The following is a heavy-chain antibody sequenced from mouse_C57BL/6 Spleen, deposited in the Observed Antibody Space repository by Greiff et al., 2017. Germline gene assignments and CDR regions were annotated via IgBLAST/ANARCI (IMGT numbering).Heavy chain of an antibody. J-gene: IGHJ2*01. Sequence: QVQLQQPGAELVMPGASVKLSCKASGYTFTSYWMHWVKQRPGQGLEWIGEIDPSDSDTNYNQKFKGKSTLTVDKSSSTASMQHSNLTSEDSAVYYCAKRDSGRSPSFDYWGQGTTLTVSA. CDR2: IDPSDSDT. CDR1: GYTFTSYW. D-gene: IGHD3-2*01. V-gene: IGHV1-69*01. CDR3: AKRDSGRSPSFDY.